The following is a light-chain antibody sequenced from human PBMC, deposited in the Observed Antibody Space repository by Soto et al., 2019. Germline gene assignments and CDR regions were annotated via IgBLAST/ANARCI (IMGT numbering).Light chain of an antibody. CDR2: GAS. CDR1: QRVSSDF. J-gene: IGKJ1*01. V-gene: IGKV3-20*01. CDR3: HQYGSSPWT. Sequence: EVVLTQSPDTLSLSPGQRATLSCRASQRVSSDFLAWYQQKPGQAPGLLIYGASSRATGIPDRFSGSRSGTDFTLTISRLEPEDFAVYYCHQYGSSPWTFGHGTKVEIK.